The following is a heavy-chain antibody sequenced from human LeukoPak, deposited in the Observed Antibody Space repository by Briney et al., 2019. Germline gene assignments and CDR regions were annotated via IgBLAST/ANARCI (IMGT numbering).Heavy chain of an antibody. J-gene: IGHJ4*02. V-gene: IGHV6-1*01. CDR1: GVNLSSNRAA. CDR3: AREDYLSSSWLLDY. Sequence: SETLSHPHSLSGVNLSSNRAAWNWTRQAPSRGLEGLVIRYIWSNGYTDYAASLKSRITINADTSKNQFSLQLNSVTPEDTAVYYCAREDYLSSSWLLDYWGQGTLVTVSS. D-gene: IGHD6-13*01. CDR2: RYIWSNGYT.